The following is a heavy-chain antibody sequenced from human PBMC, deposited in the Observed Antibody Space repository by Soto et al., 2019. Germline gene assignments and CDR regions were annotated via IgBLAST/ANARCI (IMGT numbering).Heavy chain of an antibody. D-gene: IGHD1-26*01. CDR2: ISGSGGST. CDR3: XRXGWDGGDYFDY. Sequence: PGGSLRLSCTASGFTFSSYAMSWVRQAPGKGLEWVSAISGSGGSTYYADSVKGRFTISRDNSKNTLYLQMNSLRAEDTAVYYCXRXGWDGGDYFDYWGQGTLVTVSS. J-gene: IGHJ4*02. V-gene: IGHV3-23*01. CDR1: GFTFSSYA.